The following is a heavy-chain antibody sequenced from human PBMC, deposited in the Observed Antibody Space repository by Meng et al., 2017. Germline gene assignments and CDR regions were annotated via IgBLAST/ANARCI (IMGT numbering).Heavy chain of an antibody. CDR1: GYVCTGYD. Sequence: VQVVQSGADGKKPGASGNVACKCSGYVCTGYDMHCVRQAPGQGPEWMGRINPNSGGTNTAQKFQGRVTMTRDTSISTAYMVLSRLRSDDTAVYYCARDYGSGRIILHFDYWGQGTLVTVSS. CDR3: ARDYGSGRIILHFDY. V-gene: IGHV1-2*06. D-gene: IGHD3-10*01. CDR2: INPNSGGT. J-gene: IGHJ4*02.